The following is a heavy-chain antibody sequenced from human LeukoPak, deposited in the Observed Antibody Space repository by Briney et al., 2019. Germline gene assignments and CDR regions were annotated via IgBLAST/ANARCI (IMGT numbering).Heavy chain of an antibody. CDR1: GFTFSGSA. V-gene: IGHV3-73*01. J-gene: IGHJ6*02. CDR2: IRSKANNYAT. CDR3: TSPIHYGDYDYFYGTDV. D-gene: IGHD4-17*01. Sequence: PGGSPKLSCAASGFTFSGSAIHWVRQASGKGLEWVGHIRSKANNYATAYAASVKGRFTISRDDPKNTAYLQMNSLKTEDTAVYYCTSPIHYGDYDYFYGTDVWGQGTTVTVSS.